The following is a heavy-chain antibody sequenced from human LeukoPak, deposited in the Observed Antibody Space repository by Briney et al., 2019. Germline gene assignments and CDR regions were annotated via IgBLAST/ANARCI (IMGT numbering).Heavy chain of an antibody. CDR2: ISSSGSTI. V-gene: IGHV3-48*03. D-gene: IGHD4-17*01. CDR3: AREPNTYGDFLFDY. J-gene: IGHJ4*02. CDR1: GFTFSSYG. Sequence: GGSLRLSCAASGFTFSSYGMNWVRQAPGKGLEWVSYISSSGSTIYYADSVKGRFTISRDNAKNSLYLQMNTLSAEDTAVYYCAREPNTYGDFLFDYWGQGTLVTVSS.